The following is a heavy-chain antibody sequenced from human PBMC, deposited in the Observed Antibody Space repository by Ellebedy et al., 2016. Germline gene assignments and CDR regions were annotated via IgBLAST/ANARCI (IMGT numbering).Heavy chain of an antibody. CDR3: ARAQWVGTMWDY. CDR1: GFTFSDYW. D-gene: IGHD6-19*01. V-gene: IGHV3-7*03. CDR2: IKRDGSEK. J-gene: IGHJ4*02. Sequence: GESLKISCAASGFTFSDYWMTWVRQAPGKGLEWVATIKRDGSEKYYVDSVKGRFTISRDNAKNSLYLQMTSLTAEDTAVYYCARAQWVGTMWDYWGQGILVTVSS.